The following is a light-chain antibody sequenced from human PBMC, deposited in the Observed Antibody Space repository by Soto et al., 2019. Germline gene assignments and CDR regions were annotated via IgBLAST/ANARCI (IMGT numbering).Light chain of an antibody. CDR1: SSDVGGYNY. CDR2: EVN. V-gene: IGLV2-14*01. J-gene: IGLJ1*01. CDR3: SSYTSSSTLGV. Sequence: QAVVTQPASVSGSPGQSITISCTGTSSDVGGYNYVSWYQQHPGKAPKLMIYEVNNRPSGVSNRFSGSKSGSTASLTISGLQAEDEADYYCSSYTSSSTLGVFGTGTKVTAL.